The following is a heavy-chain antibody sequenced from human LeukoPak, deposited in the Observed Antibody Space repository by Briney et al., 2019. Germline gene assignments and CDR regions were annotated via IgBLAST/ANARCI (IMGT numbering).Heavy chain of an antibody. Sequence: SETLSLTCSVSGGSISSRNYYWGWIRQPPGRGLEWLGSVYYSGSTYSNPSLKSRVTMSVDTSKNQFSLKLNSVTAADTGIYYCARHSRSAYTGYENAFDIWGQGTMVTVSS. CDR1: GGSISSRNYY. CDR2: VYYSGST. CDR3: ARHSRSAYTGYENAFDI. V-gene: IGHV4-39*01. J-gene: IGHJ3*02. D-gene: IGHD5-12*01.